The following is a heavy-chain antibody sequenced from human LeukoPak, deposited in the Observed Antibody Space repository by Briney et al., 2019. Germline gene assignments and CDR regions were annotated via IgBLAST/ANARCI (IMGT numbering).Heavy chain of an antibody. J-gene: IGHJ4*02. CDR1: GGSISSSSYY. V-gene: IGHV4-30-4*08. CDR2: IYYSGST. CDR3: VRTEVSSGSEDY. D-gene: IGHD6-19*01. Sequence: SETLSLTCTVSGGSISSSSYYWGWLRQPPGKGVEWIGYIYYSGSTYYNPSLKRRVTISLDTSKNQFSLKLSSVTSADTAVYYCVRTEVSSGSEDYWGQGTLVTVSS.